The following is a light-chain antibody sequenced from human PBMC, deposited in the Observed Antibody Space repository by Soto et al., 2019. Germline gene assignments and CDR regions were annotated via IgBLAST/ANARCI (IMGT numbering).Light chain of an antibody. CDR2: GAS. CDR1: QTISNNY. Sequence: EIVLTQSPGTLSLSPGERATLSCRASQTISNNYLAWYQQKPGQAPRLLIYGASSRATGIPDRFSGSGSGTDFTLTINRLEPEDFAGYYCQQYGSSPWTFGQGTKVEIK. CDR3: QQYGSSPWT. J-gene: IGKJ1*01. V-gene: IGKV3-20*01.